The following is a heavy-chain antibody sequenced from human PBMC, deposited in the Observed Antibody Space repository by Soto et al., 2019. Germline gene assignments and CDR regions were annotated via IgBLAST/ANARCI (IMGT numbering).Heavy chain of an antibody. J-gene: IGHJ4*02. Sequence: SLALTCAVSGVSISSGGYYWSWIRQHPGKGLEWIGYIYYSGSTYYNPSLKSRVTISVDTSKNQFSLKLSSVTAADTAVYYCARGIAARNSFDYWGQGTLVTVSS. V-gene: IGHV4-31*11. CDR3: ARGIAARNSFDY. CDR1: GVSISSGGYY. CDR2: IYYSGST. D-gene: IGHD6-6*01.